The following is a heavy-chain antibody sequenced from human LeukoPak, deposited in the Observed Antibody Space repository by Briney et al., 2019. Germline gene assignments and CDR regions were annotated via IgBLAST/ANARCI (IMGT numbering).Heavy chain of an antibody. V-gene: IGHV3-64D*06. Sequence: QSGGSLRLSYSASGFTFSSYAMHWVRQAPGKGLEYVSAISSNGGSTYYADSVKGRFTISRDNSKNTLYLQMSSLRAEDTAVYYCVKGMEDYDILTGVLDVWGQGTTVTVSS. CDR2: ISSNGGST. D-gene: IGHD3-9*01. CDR3: VKGMEDYDILTGVLDV. CDR1: GFTFSSYA. J-gene: IGHJ6*02.